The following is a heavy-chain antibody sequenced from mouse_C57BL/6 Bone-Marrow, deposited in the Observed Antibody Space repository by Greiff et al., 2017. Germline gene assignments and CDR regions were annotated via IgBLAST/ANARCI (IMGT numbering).Heavy chain of an antibody. Sequence: DVMLVESGGGLVQPKGSLKLSCAASGFTFNTYAMHWVRQAPGKGLEWVARIRSKSSNYATYYADSVKDRFTISRDDSQSMLYLQMNNLKTEDTAMYYCVRDYYGSSLAWFAYWGQETLVTVSA. V-gene: IGHV10-3*01. CDR3: VRDYYGSSLAWFAY. CDR1: GFTFNTYA. CDR2: IRSKSSNYAT. J-gene: IGHJ3*01. D-gene: IGHD1-1*01.